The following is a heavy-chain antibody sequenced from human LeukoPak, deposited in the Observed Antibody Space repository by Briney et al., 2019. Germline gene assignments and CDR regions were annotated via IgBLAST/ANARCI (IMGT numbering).Heavy chain of an antibody. J-gene: IGHJ5*02. V-gene: IGHV3-30-3*01. CDR2: VSYDGSNK. Sequence: PGGSLRLSCAASGFTFSSYAMHWVRQAPGKGLEWVAVVSYDGSNKYYADSVTGRFTISRDNSKNTLFLQMNSLRAEDAAVYYCARDREGSSWYDNWGQGALVTVSS. CDR3: ARDREGSSWYDN. D-gene: IGHD6-13*01. CDR1: GFTFSSYA.